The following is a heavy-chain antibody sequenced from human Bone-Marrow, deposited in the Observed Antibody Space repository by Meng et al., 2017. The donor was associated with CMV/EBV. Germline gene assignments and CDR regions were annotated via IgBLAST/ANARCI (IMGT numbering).Heavy chain of an antibody. CDR1: GFTFSSYA. CDR3: AKLYDFWSGYPEDY. V-gene: IGHV3-30*02. J-gene: IGHJ4*02. CDR2: IRYDGSNK. Sequence: GGSLRLSCAASGFTFSSYAMHWVRQAPGKGLEWVAFIRYDGSNKYYADSVKGRFTISRDNSKNTLYLQMNSLRAEDTAVYYCAKLYDFWSGYPEDYWGQGTLVTVSS. D-gene: IGHD3-3*01.